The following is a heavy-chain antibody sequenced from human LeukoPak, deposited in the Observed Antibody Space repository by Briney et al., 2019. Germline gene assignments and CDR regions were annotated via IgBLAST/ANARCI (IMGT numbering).Heavy chain of an antibody. CDR1: GYTFTDYY. D-gene: IGHD3-10*01. J-gene: IGHJ2*01. Sequence: ASVKVSCKTSGYTFTDYYLHWVRQAPGQGLQWMGWINPNNGGSNSAQKFQGRVTMTRDTSISTAYMELSRLRSDDTAVYYCARDSLLVRGLDLWGRGTLVTVSS. V-gene: IGHV1-2*02. CDR3: ARDSLLVRGLDL. CDR2: INPNNGGS.